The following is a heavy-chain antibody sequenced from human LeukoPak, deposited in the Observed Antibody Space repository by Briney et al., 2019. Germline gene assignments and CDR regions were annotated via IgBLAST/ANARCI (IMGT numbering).Heavy chain of an antibody. CDR3: GRGIQSFDP. CDR1: GYTFIDYY. V-gene: IGHV1-2*02. CDR2: INPKSGDT. Sequence: GALVKASCKASGYTFIDYYIHWVRQAPGQGLEWMGWINPKSGDTNYAQKFQDRVTMTRDTSTSTGYMELRSLRSEDTAVYYCGRGIQSFDPWGQGTLVTVSS. J-gene: IGHJ5*02.